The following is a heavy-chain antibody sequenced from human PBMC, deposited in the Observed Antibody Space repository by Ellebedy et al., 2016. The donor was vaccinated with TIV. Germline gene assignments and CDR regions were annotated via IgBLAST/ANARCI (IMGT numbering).Heavy chain of an antibody. CDR3: AREKLRGGSSGSNWYFDL. V-gene: IGHV3-53*01. CDR1: GFTVSSNY. J-gene: IGHJ2*01. CDR2: IYSYGNT. D-gene: IGHD6-19*01. Sequence: GGSLRLSXAASGFTVSSNYMSWVRQAPGKGLEWVSVIYSYGNTYFADSVKGRFTISRDDSKNTLYLQMNSLRAEDTAVYYCAREKLRGGSSGSNWYFDLWGRGTLVTVSS.